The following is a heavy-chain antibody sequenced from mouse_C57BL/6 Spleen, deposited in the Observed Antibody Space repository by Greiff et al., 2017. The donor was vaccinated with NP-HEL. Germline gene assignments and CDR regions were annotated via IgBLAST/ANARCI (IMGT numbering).Heavy chain of an antibody. D-gene: IGHD2-2*01. Sequence: EVMLVESGEGLVKPGGSLKLSCAASGFTFSSYAMSWVRQTPETRLEWVAYISSGGDYIYYADTVKGRFTISRDTARNTLYLQMSSLKSEDTAMYYCTRDAGLRLGYYVDYWGQGTTRTGSS. CDR1: GFTFSSYA. V-gene: IGHV5-9-1*02. CDR3: TRDAGLRLGYYVDY. CDR2: ISSGGDYI. J-gene: IGHJ2*01.